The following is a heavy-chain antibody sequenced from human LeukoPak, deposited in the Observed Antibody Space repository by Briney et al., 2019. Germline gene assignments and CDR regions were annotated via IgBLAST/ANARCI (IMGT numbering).Heavy chain of an antibody. CDR2: IYHSGST. CDR1: GGSISSGGYS. D-gene: IGHD3-10*01. CDR3: ASWYYYGSGSYSANFDY. V-gene: IGHV4-30-2*01. J-gene: IGHJ4*02. Sequence: SETLSLTCAVSGGSISSGGYSWSWIRQPPGKGLEFIGYIYHSGSTNYNPSLKSRVTISVDTSKNQFSLKLSSVTAADTAVYYCASWYYYGSGSYSANFDYWGQGTLVTVSS.